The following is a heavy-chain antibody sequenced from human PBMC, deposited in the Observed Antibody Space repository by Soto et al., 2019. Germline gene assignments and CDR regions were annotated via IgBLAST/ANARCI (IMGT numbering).Heavy chain of an antibody. J-gene: IGHJ4*02. D-gene: IGHD5-18*01. Sequence: SETLSLTCAVSGDSINSGDYSWRWIRQPPGKGLEWIGYIYYRGSTYYSPSLRSRVTMSVDRSKNQISLELNSVTAADTAVYYCAREGGLPKGGFDYWGQGTQVTVSS. CDR2: IYYRGST. V-gene: IGHV4-30-2*01. CDR1: GDSINSGDYS. CDR3: AREGGLPKGGFDY.